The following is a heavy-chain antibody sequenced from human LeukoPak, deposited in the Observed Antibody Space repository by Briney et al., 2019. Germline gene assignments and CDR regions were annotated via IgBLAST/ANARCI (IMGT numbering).Heavy chain of an antibody. J-gene: IGHJ4*02. V-gene: IGHV3-23*01. CDR3: AKDRYYGSGSYYHGIDY. CDR2: ISGSGGST. D-gene: IGHD3-10*01. Sequence: PGGSLRLSCAASGFTFSSYAMSWVRQAPGKGLEWVSAISGSGGSTYYADSVKGRFTISRDNSKNTLYLQMNSLRAEDTAVYYCAKDRYYGSGSYYHGIDYWGQGTLVTVSS. CDR1: GFTFSSYA.